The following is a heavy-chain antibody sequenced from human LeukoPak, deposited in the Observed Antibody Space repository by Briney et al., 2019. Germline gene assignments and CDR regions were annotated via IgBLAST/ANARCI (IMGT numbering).Heavy chain of an antibody. V-gene: IGHV3-48*03. CDR3: ARQRGYSYVY. Sequence: PGGSLRLSCAASGFTFSSYEMNWVRQAPGKGLEWVSYISSSGSTIYCADSVKGRFTISRDNAKNSLYLQMNSLRAEDTAVYYCARQRGYSYVYWGQGTLVTVSS. J-gene: IGHJ4*02. CDR1: GFTFSSYE. D-gene: IGHD5-18*01. CDR2: ISSSGSTI.